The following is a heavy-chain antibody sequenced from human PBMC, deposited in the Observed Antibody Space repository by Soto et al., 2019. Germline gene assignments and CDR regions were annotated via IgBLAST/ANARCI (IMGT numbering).Heavy chain of an antibody. Sequence: GGSLRLSCAASGFTFSGYAMHWVSQAPGKGLEWVAVISYDGSNKYYADSVKGRFTISRDNSKNTLYLQMNSLRAEDTAVYYCARDKEYDFWSGTYYYYGMDVWGQGTTVTVSS. CDR1: GFTFSGYA. CDR2: ISYDGSNK. CDR3: ARDKEYDFWSGTYYYYGMDV. D-gene: IGHD3-3*01. J-gene: IGHJ6*02. V-gene: IGHV3-30-3*01.